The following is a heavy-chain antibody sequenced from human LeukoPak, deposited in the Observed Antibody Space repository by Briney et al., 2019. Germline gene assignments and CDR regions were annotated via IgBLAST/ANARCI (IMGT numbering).Heavy chain of an antibody. Sequence: GGSLRLSCAASGFTFRTYGMHWVRQAPGKGLEWVSSISSSSSYIYYADSVEGRFTISRDNAKNSLYLQMNSLRAEDTAVYYCARAQRGQLWSDYWGQGTLVTVSS. CDR2: ISSSSSYI. J-gene: IGHJ4*02. CDR3: ARAQRGQLWSDY. V-gene: IGHV3-21*01. CDR1: GFTFRTYG. D-gene: IGHD5-18*01.